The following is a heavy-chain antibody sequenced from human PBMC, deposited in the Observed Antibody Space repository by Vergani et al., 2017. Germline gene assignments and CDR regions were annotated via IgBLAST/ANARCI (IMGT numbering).Heavy chain of an antibody. V-gene: IGHV4-34*01. J-gene: IGHJ6*03. D-gene: IGHD5-24*01. Sequence: QVQLQQWGAGLLKPSETLSLTCAVYGGSFSGYYWSWIRQPPGKGLEWIGEINHSGSTNYNPSLKSRVTISVDTSKNQFSLQLSSVTAADTAVYYCARGVLQIQETGYYYYYMDVWGKGTTVTVSS. CDR2: INHSGST. CDR1: GGSFSGYY. CDR3: ARGVLQIQETGYYYYYMDV.